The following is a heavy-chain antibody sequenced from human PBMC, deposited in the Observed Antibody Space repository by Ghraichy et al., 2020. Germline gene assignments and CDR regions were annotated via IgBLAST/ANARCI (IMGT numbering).Heavy chain of an antibody. CDR3: AGYFSGAICYSEASGAGYYYGMDV. Sequence: SETLSLTCTVSGGSISSGDYYWSWIRQHPGKGLEWIGYIYYSGSTYYIPSLKGRVSISVDTSKNQFSLKLSSVTAADTAVYYCAGYFSGAICYSEASGAGYYYGMDVWGQGTTVTVSS. D-gene: IGHD2-15*01. CDR1: GGSISSGDYY. J-gene: IGHJ6*02. CDR2: IYYSGST. V-gene: IGHV4-31*03.